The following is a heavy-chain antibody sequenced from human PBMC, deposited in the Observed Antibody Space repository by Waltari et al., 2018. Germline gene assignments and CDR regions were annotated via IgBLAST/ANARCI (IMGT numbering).Heavy chain of an antibody. D-gene: IGHD2-2*01. CDR3: ETRGTSSSF. Sequence: QVQLVQSGAEVKKPGASVKVSCKASGYTFTGYYLHWVRQPPGQGLGWMGRINPNNGVENSAQKCKGRVTMTRDTSISTAYMELRGLRSDDTAVYYCETRGTSSSFWGHGTLVTVSS. CDR2: INPNNGVE. V-gene: IGHV1-2*06. J-gene: IGHJ4*01. CDR1: GYTFTGYY.